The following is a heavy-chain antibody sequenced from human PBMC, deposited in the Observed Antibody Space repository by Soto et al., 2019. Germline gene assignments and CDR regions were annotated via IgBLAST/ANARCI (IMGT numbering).Heavy chain of an antibody. CDR1: GFTVSSNY. Sequence: GGSLRLSCAASGFTVSSNYMSWVRQAPGKGLEWVSVIYSGGSTYYADSVKGRFTISRDNSKNTLYLQMNSLRAEDTAVYYCARGFEYSSSSQTGAYYWGQGTLVTVSS. J-gene: IGHJ4*02. D-gene: IGHD6-6*01. CDR3: ARGFEYSSSSQTGAYY. V-gene: IGHV3-53*01. CDR2: IYSGGST.